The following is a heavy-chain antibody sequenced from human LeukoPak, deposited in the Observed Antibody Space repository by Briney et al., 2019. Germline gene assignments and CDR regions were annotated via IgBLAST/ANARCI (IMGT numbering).Heavy chain of an antibody. D-gene: IGHD6-13*01. CDR3: AKDRLGAAAGFFDY. CDR2: ISGSGGST. J-gene: IGHJ4*02. V-gene: IGHV3-23*01. Sequence: GGSLRLSCAASGLTFSSYAMSWVRQAPGKGLEWVSAISGSGGSTYYADSVKGRFTISRDNSKNTLYLQMNSLRADDTAVYYCAKDRLGAAAGFFDYWGQGSLVTVSS. CDR1: GLTFSSYA.